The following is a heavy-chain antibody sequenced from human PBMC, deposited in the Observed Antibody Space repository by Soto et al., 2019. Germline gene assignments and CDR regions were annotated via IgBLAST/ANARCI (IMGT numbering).Heavy chain of an antibody. CDR3: VSDRVYCGGDCPYYYGLDV. J-gene: IGHJ6*02. CDR2: IWYNGNNK. V-gene: IGHV3-33*01. CDR1: GFTFSDYG. Sequence: GGSLRLSCAASGFTFSDYGMHWVRQAPGKGLEWVAVIWYNGNNKFYTDSVKGRFTVSRDNSKNTLYLQINSLRAEDTAVYYCVSDRVYCGGDCPYYYGLDVWGQGTRVTVCS. D-gene: IGHD2-21*02.